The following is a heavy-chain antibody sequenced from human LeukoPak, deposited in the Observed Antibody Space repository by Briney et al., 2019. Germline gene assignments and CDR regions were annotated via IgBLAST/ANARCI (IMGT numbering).Heavy chain of an antibody. CDR1: GYSFTSYW. J-gene: IGHJ4*02. Sequence: RRESLKISCEGSGYSFTSYWIGWVRQMPGKGLEWMGIIYPGDSDTKYSPSFQGQVTISADKSISTAYLHLTASDTAMYYCARQVGPDFDYWGQGTLVTVSS. V-gene: IGHV5-51*01. CDR3: ARQVGPDFDY. D-gene: IGHD1-26*01. CDR2: IYPGDSDT.